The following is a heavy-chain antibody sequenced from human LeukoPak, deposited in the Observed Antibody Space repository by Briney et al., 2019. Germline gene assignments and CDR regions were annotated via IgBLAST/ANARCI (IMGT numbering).Heavy chain of an antibody. D-gene: IGHD7-27*01. CDR2: ITGSGDST. CDR1: GFTFSSYI. V-gene: IGHV3-23*01. CDR3: AKDGVNWGSYFDS. J-gene: IGHJ4*02. Sequence: PGGSLRLSCAASGFTFSSYIMNWVRQAPGKGLEWVSAITGSGDSTNYADSVRGRFTISRDNSKNTPNLQMHSLRAEDTAVYYCAKDGVNWGSYFDSWGQGTLVTVSS.